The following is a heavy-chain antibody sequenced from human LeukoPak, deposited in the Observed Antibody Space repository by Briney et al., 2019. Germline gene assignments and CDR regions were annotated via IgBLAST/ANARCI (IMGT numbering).Heavy chain of an antibody. CDR3: AMSSGNIEVDY. V-gene: IGHV4-31*03. Sequence: SQTLSLTCTVSGGSISSGGYYWSWIRQHPGKVLEWIGYIYYSGSTYYNPSLKSRVTISVDTSKNQFSLKLSSVTAADTAVYYCAMSSGNIEVDYWGQGTLVTVS. CDR2: IYYSGST. D-gene: IGHD3-22*01. J-gene: IGHJ4*02. CDR1: GGSISSGGYY.